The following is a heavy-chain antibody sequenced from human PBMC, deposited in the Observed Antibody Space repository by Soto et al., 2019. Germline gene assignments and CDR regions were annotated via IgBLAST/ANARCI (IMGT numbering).Heavy chain of an antibody. CDR2: IYHSGSS. Sequence: QVQLRESGSGQVKPSQTLSLTCAVSGASLTTGGLSWSWIRQPPGKGLEGIGYIYHSGSSFYRQSLRGRVSMSLDTSRNQFALSLTSVTAADTAVYYCARVYGDHTGAFDYWGQGTLVTVSS. D-gene: IGHD4-17*01. CDR1: GASLTTGGLS. J-gene: IGHJ4*02. V-gene: IGHV4-30-2*01. CDR3: ARVYGDHTGAFDY.